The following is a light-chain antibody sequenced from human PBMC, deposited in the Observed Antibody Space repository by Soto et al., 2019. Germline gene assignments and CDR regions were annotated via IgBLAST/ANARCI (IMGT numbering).Light chain of an antibody. Sequence: EIVLTQSPATLSLSPGERATLSRRASQSVDSYLAWYQQKVGQAPRLLIYDASNRATGIPARFSGSGSGTDFTLTISSLQPEDFATYYCLQDYNFPWTFGQGTK. CDR3: LQDYNFPWT. V-gene: IGKV3-11*01. J-gene: IGKJ1*01. CDR2: DAS. CDR1: QSVDSY.